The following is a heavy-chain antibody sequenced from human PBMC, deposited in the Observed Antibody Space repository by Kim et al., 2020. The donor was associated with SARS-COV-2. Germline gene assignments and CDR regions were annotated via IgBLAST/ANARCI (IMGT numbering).Heavy chain of an antibody. V-gene: IGHV7-4-1*02. Sequence: ASVKVSCKPSGYSFTSFVLNWVRQAPGQGLEWMGTINTNTAKATYAQGFTGRFVFSVDTSIRTAFFHISSLKADDTGVYYCARVGACSDRSCSLDFWGQGTLFTVSS. D-gene: IGHD2-15*01. CDR2: INTNTAKA. CDR3: ARVGACSDRSCSLDF. CDR1: GYSFTSFV. J-gene: IGHJ4*02.